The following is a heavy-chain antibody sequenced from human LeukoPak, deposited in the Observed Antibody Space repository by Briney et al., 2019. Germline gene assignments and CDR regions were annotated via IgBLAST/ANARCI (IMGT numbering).Heavy chain of an antibody. Sequence: ASVKVSCKASGYTFTGYYMHWVRQAPGQGLEWMGWINPNSGGTNYAQKFQGRVTMTRDTSISTAYMELSRLRSDDTAVYYCARDRAAPPYYYYYMDVWGKGTTVTVSS. D-gene: IGHD6-6*01. CDR1: GYTFTGYY. CDR2: INPNSGGT. J-gene: IGHJ6*03. CDR3: ARDRAAPPYYYYYMDV. V-gene: IGHV1-2*02.